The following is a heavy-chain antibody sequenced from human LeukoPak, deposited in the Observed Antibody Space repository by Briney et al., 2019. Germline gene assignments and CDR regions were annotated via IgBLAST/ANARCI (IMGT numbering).Heavy chain of an antibody. CDR3: ARARVYCSGGSCYNYFDY. V-gene: IGHV3-13*04. CDR1: GFTFSSYD. Sequence: QTGGSIRLSCAASGFTFSSYDMHWVRQATGKGLEWVSAIGTAGDTYYPGSVKGRFTISRENAKNSLYLQMNSLRAGDTAVYYCARARVYCSGGSCYNYFDYWGQGTLVTVSS. CDR2: IGTAGDT. D-gene: IGHD2-15*01. J-gene: IGHJ4*02.